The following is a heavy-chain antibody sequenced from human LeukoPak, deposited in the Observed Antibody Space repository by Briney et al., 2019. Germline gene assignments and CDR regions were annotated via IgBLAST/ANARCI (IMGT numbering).Heavy chain of an antibody. CDR3: AKVFCSSPRCFVPLDY. Sequence: GGSLRLSCAASGFTFSNFAMGWVRQAPGKGLVWLSTISPRGDRTYDADSVRGRFIISRDNSKNTFYLQLNSLRAEDTAVYYCAKVFCSSPRCFVPLDYWGQGTLVSVSS. CDR2: ISPRGDRT. V-gene: IGHV3-23*01. D-gene: IGHD2-2*01. J-gene: IGHJ4*02. CDR1: GFTFSNFA.